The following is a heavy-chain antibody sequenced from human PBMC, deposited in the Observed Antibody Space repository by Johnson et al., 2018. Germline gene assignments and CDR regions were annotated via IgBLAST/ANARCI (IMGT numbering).Heavy chain of an antibody. D-gene: IGHD4-17*01. CDR2: ISSSSSYI. CDR1: GFTFSDYY. V-gene: IGHV3-11*06. CDR3: ARSQSAYYGDYVGGEYFQH. J-gene: IGHJ1*01. Sequence: QVQLVQSGGGLVKPGGSLRLSCAASGFTFSDYYMSWIRQAPGKGLEWVSSISSSSSYIYNADSMKGRVTISRDNAKNSLHLQMNSLSAEDTAVYYWARSQSAYYGDYVGGEYFQHWGQGTLVTVSS.